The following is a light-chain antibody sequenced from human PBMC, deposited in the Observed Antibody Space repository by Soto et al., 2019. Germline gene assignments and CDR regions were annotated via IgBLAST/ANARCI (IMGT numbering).Light chain of an antibody. V-gene: IGLV2-14*01. CDR1: SSDVGGYNY. CDR2: DVS. J-gene: IGLJ2*01. Sequence: QSALTQPASVSGSPGQSITISCTGTSSDVGGYNYVSWYQQHPGKAPKLMIYDVSNRPSGVSIRFSGSKSGNTASLTISGLQAEDEADYYCSSSTSGSTGVVFGGGTKVTVL. CDR3: SSSTSGSTGVV.